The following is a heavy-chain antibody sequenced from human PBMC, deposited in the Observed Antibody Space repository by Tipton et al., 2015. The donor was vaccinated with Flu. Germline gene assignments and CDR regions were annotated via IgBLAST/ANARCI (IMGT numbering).Heavy chain of an antibody. CDR1: GGSFNTFA. CDR3: ANLRGTVAGANSGWFDP. CDR2: IIPIFGLA. V-gene: IGHV1-69*18. Sequence: QVQLVQSGPEVKKPGSSVRVSCKSSGGSFNTFAITWVRQAPGQGLEWVGRIIPIFGLASYAEKFQGRVTITADESTGTAYMELSNLRSEDTAIYYCANLRGTVAGANSGWFDPWGQGTLVTVSS. J-gene: IGHJ5*02. D-gene: IGHD6-19*01.